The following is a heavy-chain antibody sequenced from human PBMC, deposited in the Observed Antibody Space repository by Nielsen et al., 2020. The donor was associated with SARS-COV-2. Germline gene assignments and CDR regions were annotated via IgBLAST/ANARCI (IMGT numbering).Heavy chain of an antibody. CDR2: ISGSGGST. J-gene: IGHJ4*02. Sequence: VRQAPGKGLEWVSAISGSGGSTYYADSVKGRFTISRDNSKNTLYLQMNSLRAEDTAVYYCAKDKASATIAVAGPFDYWGQGTLVTVSS. CDR3: AKDKASATIAVAGPFDY. D-gene: IGHD6-19*01. V-gene: IGHV3-23*01.